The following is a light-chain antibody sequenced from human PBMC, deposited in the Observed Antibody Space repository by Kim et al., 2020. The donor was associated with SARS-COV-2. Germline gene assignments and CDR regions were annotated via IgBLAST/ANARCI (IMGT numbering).Light chain of an antibody. J-gene: IGLJ2*01. Sequence: QSVLTQSPSASGTPGQRVTFYCSGSSSNIGSNSVNWYQQFPGMAPKLLIYTNNQRFSGVPARFSASKSGTLASLAISGLQSDDEAVYYCAAWDDSLNGPVFGGGTQLTVL. CDR1: SSNIGSNS. V-gene: IGLV1-44*01. CDR2: TNN. CDR3: AAWDDSLNGPV.